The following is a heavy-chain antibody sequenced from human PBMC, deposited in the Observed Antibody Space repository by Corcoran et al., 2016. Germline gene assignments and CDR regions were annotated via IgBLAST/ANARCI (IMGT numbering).Heavy chain of an antibody. V-gene: IGHV3-33*01. CDR2: IWSNGINK. Sequence: QVQLVESGGGVVQSGRSLRLSCAASGFEFNTYAMHWVRQAPGKGLEWVAFIWSNGINKYYGDSVKGRFTISRDNSKNTHYLQMDSLRAEDTAVYYCAGDPPGSGYAFHIWGQGTIVTVSS. CDR1: GFEFNTYA. D-gene: IGHD5-12*01. CDR3: AGDPPGSGYAFHI. J-gene: IGHJ3*02.